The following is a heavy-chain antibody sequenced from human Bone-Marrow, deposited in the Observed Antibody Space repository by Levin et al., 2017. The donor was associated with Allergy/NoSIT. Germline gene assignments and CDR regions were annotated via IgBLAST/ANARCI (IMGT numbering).Heavy chain of an antibody. CDR2: INPNSGDT. CDR3: ARISSAAFDM. D-gene: IGHD6-19*01. CDR1: GYTFTDYF. J-gene: IGHJ3*02. V-gene: IGHV1-2*02. Sequence: RASVKVSCKASGYTFTDYFIHWVRLAPGQGLEWMGWINPNSGDTDSSQNFQGTVTMTGDTSISTAYMEVTSLTSNDTALYYCARISSAAFDMWGQGTVVTVSS.